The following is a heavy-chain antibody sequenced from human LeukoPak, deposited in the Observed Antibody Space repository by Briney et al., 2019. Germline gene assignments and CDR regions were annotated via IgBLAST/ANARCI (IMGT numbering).Heavy chain of an antibody. V-gene: IGHV3-33*01. Sequence: GGSLRLSCAASRFTFSSYGMRWVRQAPGEGLGWVAVIWYDGSNKYYADSVKGRFTISRDNSKNTLYLQMNSLRAEDTAVYCCAREGRVPDSSSWYKPMYYYYGMDVWGQGTTVTVSS. J-gene: IGHJ6*02. CDR3: AREGRVPDSSSWYKPMYYYYGMDV. CDR2: IWYDGSNK. CDR1: RFTFSSYG. D-gene: IGHD6-13*01.